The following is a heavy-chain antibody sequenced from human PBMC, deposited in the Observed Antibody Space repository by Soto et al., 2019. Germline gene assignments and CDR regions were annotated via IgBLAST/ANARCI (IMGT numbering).Heavy chain of an antibody. CDR1: GFTFSTYA. Sequence: EVQLLESGGKLVQPGGSLTLSCAASGFTFSTYAMAWVRQAPGKGLEWVSGVSASGLNTDYADPVKGRFYISRDNSKHKVTRHRTKHRADDKAVNYSADDRSRRTSGYFFAYWGQGTPVTVSS. V-gene: IGHV3-23*01. J-gene: IGHJ4*02. CDR2: VSASGLNT. CDR3: ADDRSRRTSGYFFAY. D-gene: IGHD5-18*01.